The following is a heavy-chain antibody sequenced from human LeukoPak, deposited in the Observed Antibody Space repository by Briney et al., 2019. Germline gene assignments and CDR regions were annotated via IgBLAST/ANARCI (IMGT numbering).Heavy chain of an antibody. J-gene: IGHJ5*02. CDR3: ARKTRYCSTGRCNWDA. CDR2: VSDDGGKT. Sequence: GRSLRLSCAASGFTFSSFTIHWVRQAPGKGLEWVSLVSDDGGKTYYADSVKGRFTISRDNSNNMMFLQMDSLRIDDTAVYYCARKTRYCSTGRCNWDAWGQGILVTASS. CDR1: GFTFSSFT. D-gene: IGHD2-15*01. V-gene: IGHV3-30*04.